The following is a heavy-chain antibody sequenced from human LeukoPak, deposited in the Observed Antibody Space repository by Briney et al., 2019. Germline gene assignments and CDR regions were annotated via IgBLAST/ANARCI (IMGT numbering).Heavy chain of an antibody. D-gene: IGHD2-8*01. V-gene: IGHV3-48*03. CDR3: AREDTGVAFDI. J-gene: IGHJ3*02. CDR2: ISGGGIK. Sequence: PGGSLRLSCAASRFIFSSYEMNWVRQAPGKGVEWVSYISGGGIKHYADSVKGRFTISRDNAKNSLYLQMNSLRVEDTAVYYCAREDTGVAFDIWGQGTTVTV. CDR1: RFIFSSYE.